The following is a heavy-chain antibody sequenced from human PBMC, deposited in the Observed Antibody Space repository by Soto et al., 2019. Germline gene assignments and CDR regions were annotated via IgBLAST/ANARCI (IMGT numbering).Heavy chain of an antibody. D-gene: IGHD4-17*01. CDR2: IRSKSYGKTT. CDR3: TRERWDYGDPKWYFGL. V-gene: IGHV3-49*03. Sequence: HPGGSLRLSCSTSGFTFGDYGMTWFRQAPGKGLEWVGLIRSKSYGKTTEYAASATDRFTISRDDSKRIAYLQMNSLKADDTAVYYCTRERWDYGDPKWYFGLWGRGTLVTVSS. CDR1: GFTFGDYG. J-gene: IGHJ2*01.